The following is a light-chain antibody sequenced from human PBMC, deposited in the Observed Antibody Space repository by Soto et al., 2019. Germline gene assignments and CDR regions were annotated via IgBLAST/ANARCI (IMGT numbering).Light chain of an antibody. CDR1: SSDVGHYTY. Sequence: QSALTQPPSASGSPGQSVTISCTGTSSDVGHYTYFSWYQQHPGKAPKLMIYEVNQCPSGVPHRFSGSKSGNTDPLTVSGLQAAEEADYYCSPYAGNSVVVFGGGTQLTVL. V-gene: IGLV2-8*01. J-gene: IGLJ2*01. CDR2: EVN. CDR3: SPYAGNSVVV.